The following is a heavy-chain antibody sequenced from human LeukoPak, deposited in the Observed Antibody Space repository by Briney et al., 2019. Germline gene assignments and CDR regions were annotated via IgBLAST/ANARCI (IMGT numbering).Heavy chain of an antibody. V-gene: IGHV3-23*01. Sequence: GGSLRLSCAASGFTFSNSEMSWVRQAPGKGLEWVAGISGSGGSTNYADSVKGRFTISRDNPKNTLYLQMNSLTVEDTAVYFCAKRGVVIRVILVGFHKEAYYFDSWGQGALVTVSS. D-gene: IGHD3-22*01. CDR1: GFTFSNSE. J-gene: IGHJ4*02. CDR3: AKRGVVIRVILVGFHKEAYYFDS. CDR2: ISGSGGST.